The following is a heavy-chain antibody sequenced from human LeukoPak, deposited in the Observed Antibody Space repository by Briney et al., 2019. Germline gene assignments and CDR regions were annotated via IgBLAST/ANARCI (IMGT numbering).Heavy chain of an antibody. D-gene: IGHD3-3*01. CDR3: ARHRDYDFWSGYPDAFDI. J-gene: IGHJ3*02. V-gene: IGHV4-38-2*01. CDR2: IYHSGST. Sequence: SETLSLTCAVSGYSISSGYYWGWIRQPPGKGLEWIGSIYHSGSTYYNPSLKSHVTISVATSKNQFSLKLSSVTAADTAVYYCARHRDYDFWSGYPDAFDIWGQGTMVTVSS. CDR1: GYSISSGYY.